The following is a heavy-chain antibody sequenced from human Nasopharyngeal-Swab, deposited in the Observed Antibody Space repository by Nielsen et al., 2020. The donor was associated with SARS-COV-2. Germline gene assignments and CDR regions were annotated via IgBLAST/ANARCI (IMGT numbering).Heavy chain of an antibody. CDR3: ARGVGYCDSSLLGY. J-gene: IGHJ4*02. V-gene: IGHV3-64*01. D-gene: IGHD3-22*01. CDR2: ISSNGGST. Sequence: WIRQPPGKGLEYVSAISSNGGSTYYANSVKGRFTISRDNSKNTLYLQMGSLRAEDMAVYYCARGVGYCDSSLLGYWGQGTLVTVSS.